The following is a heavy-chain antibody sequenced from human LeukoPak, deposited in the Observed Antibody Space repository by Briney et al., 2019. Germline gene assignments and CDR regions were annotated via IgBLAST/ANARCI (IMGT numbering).Heavy chain of an antibody. J-gene: IGHJ2*01. CDR2: ISYDGSNK. CDR3: ARDRLVYSGNPGDLYWYFDL. CDR1: GFTFSSYG. V-gene: IGHV3-30*03. D-gene: IGHD4-23*01. Sequence: PGRSLRLSCAASGFTFSSYGMHWVRQAPGKGLEWVAVISYDGSNKYYADSVKGRFTISRDNSKNTLYLQMNSLRAEDTAVYYCARDRLVYSGNPGDLYWYFDLWGRGTLVTVSS.